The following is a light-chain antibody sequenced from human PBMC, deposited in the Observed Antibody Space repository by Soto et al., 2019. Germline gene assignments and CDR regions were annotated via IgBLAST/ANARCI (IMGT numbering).Light chain of an antibody. CDR2: DAS. Sequence: DIQMTQSPSTLSASVGDRVTITCRASQSISSWLAWYQQKPGKAPMLLIYDASSLESGVPSRFSGSGSGTEFTLTISSLQTDDFATYYCQQYNSYPWTFGQGTKVEIK. CDR1: QSISSW. V-gene: IGKV1-5*01. CDR3: QQYNSYPWT. J-gene: IGKJ1*01.